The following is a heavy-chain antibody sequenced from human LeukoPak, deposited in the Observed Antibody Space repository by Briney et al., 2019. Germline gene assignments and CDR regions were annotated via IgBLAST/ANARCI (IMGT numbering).Heavy chain of an antibody. Sequence: GGSLRLSCAASGFPFSDYGMYWVRQAPGKGLEWLAVISHDGNNKYYADSVKGRITISRDNSMNTLYLQMNSLRAEDTAVYYCARDQSRRGAYGSGRYNWFDPWGQGTLVTVSS. CDR3: ARDQSRRGAYGSGRYNWFDP. D-gene: IGHD3-10*01. V-gene: IGHV3-30*03. CDR2: ISHDGNNK. CDR1: GFPFSDYG. J-gene: IGHJ5*02.